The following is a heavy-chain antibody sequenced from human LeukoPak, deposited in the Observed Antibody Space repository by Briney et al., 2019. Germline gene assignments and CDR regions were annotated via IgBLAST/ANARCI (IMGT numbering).Heavy chain of an antibody. Sequence: GASVKVSCKASGYTFTSYGISWVRQAPGQGLEWMGWINPNSGGTNYAQKFQGRVTMTRDTSISTAYMELSRLRSDDTAVYYCARRKVVWWRYYYGMDVWGQGTTVTVSS. J-gene: IGHJ6*02. CDR2: INPNSGGT. D-gene: IGHD2-8*02. CDR1: GYTFTSYG. CDR3: ARRKVVWWRYYYGMDV. V-gene: IGHV1-2*02.